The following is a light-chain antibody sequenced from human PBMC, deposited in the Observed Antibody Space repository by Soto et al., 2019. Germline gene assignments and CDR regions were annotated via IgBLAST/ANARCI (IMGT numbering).Light chain of an antibody. V-gene: IGLV2-14*02. CDR1: RSDIGSYNS. CDR2: GVT. CDR3: AAWDDSLRAWV. Sequence: QSALTQPASVSGSPGQSITISCTGTRSDIGSYNSIAWYQQHPGKAPRVMIFGVTKRPSGVPDRFSGSKSGSSASLAVSGLRSEDEAVYYCAAWDDSLRAWVFGGGTKLTVL. J-gene: IGLJ3*02.